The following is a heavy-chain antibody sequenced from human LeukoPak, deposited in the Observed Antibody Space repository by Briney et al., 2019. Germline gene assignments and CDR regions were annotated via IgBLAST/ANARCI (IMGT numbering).Heavy chain of an antibody. J-gene: IGHJ4*02. D-gene: IGHD5-12*01. CDR1: GFTFSSCG. CDR2: IRYDGGNK. CDR3: AKDAEFIVATTSFDY. V-gene: IGHV3-30*02. Sequence: GGSLRLSCAASGFTFSSCGMHWVRQAPGKGLEWVAFIRYDGGNKYYADSVKGRFTISRDNSKNTLYLQMNSLRAEDTAVYYCAKDAEFIVATTSFDYWGQGTLVTVSS.